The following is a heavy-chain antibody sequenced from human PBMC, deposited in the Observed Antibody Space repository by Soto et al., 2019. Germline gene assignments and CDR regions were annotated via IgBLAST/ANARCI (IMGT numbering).Heavy chain of an antibody. Sequence: ASVKVSCKVSGYTLTELAMHWVRQAPGKGREWMGVFDPENGETGYTQQFQGRVTMTEYTSTDTAYMELSSLRYDDTAVYYCARYRGGSGTGSSWFDSWGQGTLVAVS. CDR2: FDPENGET. V-gene: IGHV1-24*01. CDR3: ARYRGGSGTGSSWFDS. J-gene: IGHJ5*01. CDR1: GYTLTELA. D-gene: IGHD1-1*01.